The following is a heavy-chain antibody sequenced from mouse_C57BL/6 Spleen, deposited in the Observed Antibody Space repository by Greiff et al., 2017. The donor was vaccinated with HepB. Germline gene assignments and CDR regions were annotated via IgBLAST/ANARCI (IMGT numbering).Heavy chain of an antibody. V-gene: IGHV1-55*01. CDR1: GYTFTSYW. CDR3: ARAISGSSSFAY. Sequence: QVQLQQPGAELVKPGASVKMSCKASGYTFTSYWITWVKQRPGQGLEWIGDIYPGSGSTNYNEKFKSKATLTVDTSSSTAYMQLSSLTSEDSAVYYGARAISGSSSFAYWGQGTLVTVSA. D-gene: IGHD1-1*01. CDR2: IYPGSGST. J-gene: IGHJ3*01.